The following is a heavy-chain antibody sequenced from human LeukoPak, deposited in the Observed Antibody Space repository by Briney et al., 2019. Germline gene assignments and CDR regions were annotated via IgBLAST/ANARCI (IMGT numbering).Heavy chain of an antibody. Sequence: GGSLRLSCAASGLTFSSYPMTWVRQAPGKGLEWVSAISGGGGSTHYADSVKGRFTISRDNYKNTLYLQMNSLRAEDTAVYFCAKGAYFSGSYGFAFDYWGQGTLVTVSS. CDR3: AKGAYFSGSYGFAFDY. J-gene: IGHJ4*02. CDR1: GLTFSSYP. V-gene: IGHV3-23*01. D-gene: IGHD3-10*01. CDR2: ISGGGGST.